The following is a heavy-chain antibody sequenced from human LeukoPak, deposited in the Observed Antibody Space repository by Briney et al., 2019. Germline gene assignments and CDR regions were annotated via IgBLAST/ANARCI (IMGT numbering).Heavy chain of an antibody. J-gene: IGHJ3*02. CDR3: ARDRVYYDSSGSTDAFDI. CDR1: GYTFSSSW. CDR2: INSDGSRT. D-gene: IGHD3-22*01. V-gene: IGHV3-74*01. Sequence: PGGSLRLSCAASGYTFSSSWMHWVRQGPGKGPVWVSRINSDGSRTRYADSVEGRFTISRDNAKNTLYLQMNSLRAEDTAVYYCARDRVYYDSSGSTDAFDIWGQGTMVTVSS.